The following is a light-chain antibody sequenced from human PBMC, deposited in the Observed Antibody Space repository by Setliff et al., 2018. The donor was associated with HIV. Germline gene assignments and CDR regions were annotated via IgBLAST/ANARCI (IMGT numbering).Light chain of an antibody. CDR3: SSYAGSNILYV. CDR2: EVS. J-gene: IGLJ1*01. V-gene: IGLV2-14*01. Sequence: QSALTQPASVSGSPGQSITISCTGTSSDVGGYNYVSWYQQYPGKAPKLMIYEVSNRPSGVSNRFSGSKSGNTASLTISGLQAEDEADYYCSSYAGSNILYVFGTGTKVTVL. CDR1: SSDVGGYNY.